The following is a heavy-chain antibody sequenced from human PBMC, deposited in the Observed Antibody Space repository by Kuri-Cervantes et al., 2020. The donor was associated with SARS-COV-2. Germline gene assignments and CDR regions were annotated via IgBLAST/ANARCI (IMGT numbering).Heavy chain of an antibody. Sequence: ETLSLTCAASGFTFSKYAMNWVRQAPGKGLEWVGRVRGKANNYATAYAASVKGRFTISRDDLKNMAYLQMNSLKTEDTAVYYCTTLIDYWGQGALVTVSS. CDR2: VRGKANNYAT. CDR3: TTLIDY. J-gene: IGHJ4*02. V-gene: IGHV3-73*01. CDR1: GFTFSKYA.